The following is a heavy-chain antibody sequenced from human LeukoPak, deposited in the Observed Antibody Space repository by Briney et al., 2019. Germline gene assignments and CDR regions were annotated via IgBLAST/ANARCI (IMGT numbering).Heavy chain of an antibody. CDR2: IKPDGSQK. Sequence: GGSLRLSCVASGFSFNGDWMNWVRQAPGKGLEWVANIKPDGSQKYYVDSVKGRFTISTDNAEKSLFLQMNSLRAEDTAVYYCVRDGPAFLDFDYWGQGTLVTVSS. D-gene: IGHD2-2*01. CDR1: GFSFNGDW. J-gene: IGHJ4*02. V-gene: IGHV3-7*01. CDR3: VRDGPAFLDFDY.